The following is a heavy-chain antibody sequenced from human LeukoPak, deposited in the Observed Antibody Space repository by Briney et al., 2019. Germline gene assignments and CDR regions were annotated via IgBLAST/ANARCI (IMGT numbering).Heavy chain of an antibody. J-gene: IGHJ4*02. D-gene: IGHD3-3*01. Sequence: GGSLRLSCAASGITVTSNHMSWVRQAPGKELEWVSVIYSGGSTYYADSVKGRFTISRDNSKNTLYLQMNSLRAEDTAVYYCANHYDFWSGFDYWGQGTLVTVSS. CDR3: ANHYDFWSGFDY. V-gene: IGHV3-66*01. CDR2: IYSGGST. CDR1: GITVTSNH.